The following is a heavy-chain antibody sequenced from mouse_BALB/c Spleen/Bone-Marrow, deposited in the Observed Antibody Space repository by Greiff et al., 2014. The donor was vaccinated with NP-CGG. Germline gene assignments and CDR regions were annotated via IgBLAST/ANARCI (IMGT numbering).Heavy chain of an antibody. CDR3: ARSYYAMDY. V-gene: IGHV3-2*02. J-gene: IGHJ4*01. CDR2: ISYYGIT. Sequence: VQLQQPGPGLVKPPQSLSLTCTVTGYSITSDFAWNWIRQFPGNKLEWMGYISYYGITSYNPSLKSRISITRDTSKNQFFLQLNSVTSEDTATYYCARSYYAMDYWGQGISVTVSS. CDR1: GYSITSDFA.